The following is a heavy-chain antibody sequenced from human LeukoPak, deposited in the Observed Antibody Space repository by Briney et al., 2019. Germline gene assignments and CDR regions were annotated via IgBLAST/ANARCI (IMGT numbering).Heavy chain of an antibody. J-gene: IGHJ4*02. CDR1: GSTFSGAG. CDR2: IRSKVNKYAT. Sequence: QAGGSLRLSCAASGSTFSGAGMHWVRQASGKGLEWVGRIRSKVNKYATAYGASMKGRVTISRDDSKSTAYLEMNSLKSEDTAVYYCRATYNSSENWGQGTLVTVSS. V-gene: IGHV3-73*01. CDR3: RATYNSSEN. D-gene: IGHD6-13*01.